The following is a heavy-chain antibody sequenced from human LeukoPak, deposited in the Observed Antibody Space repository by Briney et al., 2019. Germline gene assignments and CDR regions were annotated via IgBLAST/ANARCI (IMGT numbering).Heavy chain of an antibody. D-gene: IGHD1-20*01. CDR1: GYTFTSYS. CDR3: ARDTLTGTFFDYYYYGMDV. V-gene: IGHV1-18*01. Sequence: ASVKVSCKASGYTFTSYSISWVRQAPGQGLEWMGWISAYNGNTNYAQKLQGRVTMTTDTSTSTAYMELRSLRSDDTAVYYCARDTLTGTFFDYYYYGMDVWGQGTTVTVSS. CDR2: ISAYNGNT. J-gene: IGHJ6*02.